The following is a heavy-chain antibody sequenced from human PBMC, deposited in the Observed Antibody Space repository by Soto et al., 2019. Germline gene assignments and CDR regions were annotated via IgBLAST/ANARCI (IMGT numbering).Heavy chain of an antibody. Sequence: GGSLRLSCAASGFTFSDYYMSWIRQAPGKGLEWVSYISSSSYTNYADSVKGRFTISRDNAKNSLYLQMNSLRAEDTAVYYCARDRTSDIVVVPAYMDVWGQGTTVTVSS. CDR3: ARDRTSDIVVVPAYMDV. D-gene: IGHD2-2*01. V-gene: IGHV3-11*06. CDR1: GFTFSDYY. CDR2: ISSSSYT. J-gene: IGHJ6*02.